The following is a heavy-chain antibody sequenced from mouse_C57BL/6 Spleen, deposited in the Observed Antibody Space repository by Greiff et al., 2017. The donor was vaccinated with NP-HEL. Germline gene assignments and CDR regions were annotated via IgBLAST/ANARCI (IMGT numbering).Heavy chain of an antibody. CDR3: ARYPAYYSNYYFDY. CDR2: INPNNGGT. D-gene: IGHD2-5*01. Sequence: EVQLQQSGPELVKPGASVKISCKASGYTFTDYYMNWVKQSHGKSLEWIGDINPNNGGTSYNQKFKGKATLTVDKSSSTAYMELRSLTSEDPAVYYCARYPAYYSNYYFDYWGQGTTLTVSS. V-gene: IGHV1-26*01. CDR1: GYTFTDYY. J-gene: IGHJ2*01.